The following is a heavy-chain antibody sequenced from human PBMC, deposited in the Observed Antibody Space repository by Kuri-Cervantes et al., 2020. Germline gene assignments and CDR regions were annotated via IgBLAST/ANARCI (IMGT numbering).Heavy chain of an antibody. Sequence: KVSCKGSGYSFTSYWIGWVRQMPGKGLEWMGIIYPGDSDTRYSPSFQGQVTILADKSISTAYLQWSSLKASDTAMYYCARHMGGSYPNFDYWGQGTLVTVSS. V-gene: IGHV5-51*01. CDR1: GYSFTSYW. CDR2: IYPGDSDT. D-gene: IGHD1-26*01. J-gene: IGHJ4*02. CDR3: ARHMGGSYPNFDY.